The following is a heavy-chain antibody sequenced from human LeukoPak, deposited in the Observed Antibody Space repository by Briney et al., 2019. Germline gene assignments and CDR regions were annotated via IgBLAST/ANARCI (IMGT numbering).Heavy chain of an antibody. D-gene: IGHD3-22*01. Sequence: ASVKVPCKASGYTFTSYGISWVRQAPGQGLEWMGRINPNSGGTNYAQKFQGRVTMTRDTSISTAYMELSRLRSDDTAVYYCAREAYYYDSRRGSYDYWGQGTLVTVSS. CDR1: GYTFTSYG. J-gene: IGHJ4*02. CDR2: INPNSGGT. CDR3: AREAYYYDSRRGSYDY. V-gene: IGHV1-2*06.